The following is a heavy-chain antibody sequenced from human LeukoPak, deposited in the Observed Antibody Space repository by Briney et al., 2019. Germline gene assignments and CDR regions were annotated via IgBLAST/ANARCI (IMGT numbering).Heavy chain of an antibody. J-gene: IGHJ5*02. D-gene: IGHD3-10*01. V-gene: IGHV4-34*01. Sequence: PSETLSLTCAVYGGSFSGYYWSWIRQPPGKGLEWIGEINHSGSTNYNPSLKSRVTISVDTSKNQFSLKLSSVTAADTAVYYCARRTYYYGSGSYSRVSWFDPWGQGTLVTVSS. CDR1: GGSFSGYY. CDR3: ARRTYYYGSGSYSRVSWFDP. CDR2: INHSGST.